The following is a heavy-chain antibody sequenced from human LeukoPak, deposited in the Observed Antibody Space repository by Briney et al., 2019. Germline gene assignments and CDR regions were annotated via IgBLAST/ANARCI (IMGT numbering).Heavy chain of an antibody. Sequence: ASVKVSCKASGYTFTSYGISWVRQAPGQGLEWMGWNSAYNGNTNYAQKLQGRVTMTTDTSTSTAYMELRSLRSDDTAVYYCARTVPDYYDSSGYYYFDYWGQGTLVTVSS. V-gene: IGHV1-18*01. D-gene: IGHD3-22*01. CDR2: NSAYNGNT. J-gene: IGHJ4*02. CDR1: GYTFTSYG. CDR3: ARTVPDYYDSSGYYYFDY.